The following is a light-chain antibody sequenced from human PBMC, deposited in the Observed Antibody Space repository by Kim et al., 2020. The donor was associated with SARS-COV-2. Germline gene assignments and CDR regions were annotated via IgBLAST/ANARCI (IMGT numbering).Light chain of an antibody. Sequence: SVSPGQTASITCSGDKLGDKYACWYQQKPGQSPVLVIYQDSKRPSGIPERFSGSNSGNTATLTISGTQAMDEADNYCQAWDSSTEVFGTGTKVTVL. CDR2: QDS. J-gene: IGLJ1*01. CDR3: QAWDSSTEV. V-gene: IGLV3-1*01. CDR1: KLGDKY.